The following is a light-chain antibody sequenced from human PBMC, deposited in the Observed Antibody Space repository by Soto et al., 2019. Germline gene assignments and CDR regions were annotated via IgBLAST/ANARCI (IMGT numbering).Light chain of an antibody. CDR3: QQSAKIPRT. J-gene: IGKJ1*01. Sequence: DIQMTQSPSSLSASVGDRVTITCRASQTINNYVSWYQQKPGKAPKSLIYAASTLQRGVPTRFSGSGSGTDFTLTINSLQPEDSAIYCCQQSAKIPRTFGQGTKVEI. V-gene: IGKV1-39*01. CDR2: AAS. CDR1: QTINNY.